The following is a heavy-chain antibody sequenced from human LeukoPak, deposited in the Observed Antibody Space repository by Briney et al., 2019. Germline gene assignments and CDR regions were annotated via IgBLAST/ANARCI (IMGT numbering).Heavy chain of an antibody. CDR1: GYTLTGYY. V-gene: IGHV1-2*02. J-gene: IGHJ4*02. Sequence: ASVKVSCKASGYTLTGYYMHWVRQAPGQGLEWMGWINPNSGGTNYAQKFQGRVTMTRDTSISTAYMELSRLRSDDTAVYYCATGVVVVAANDYWGQGTLVTVSS. CDR2: INPNSGGT. D-gene: IGHD2-15*01. CDR3: ATGVVVVAANDY.